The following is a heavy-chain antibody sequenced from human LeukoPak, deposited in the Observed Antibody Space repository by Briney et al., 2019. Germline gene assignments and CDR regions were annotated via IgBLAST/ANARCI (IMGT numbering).Heavy chain of an antibody. Sequence: SEPLSLTSTVSGDSITDSNFYWGWIRQSPGKGLEWMASIFHSGSTNKNPSLKSRVTISVATSKNQCYLRVRSVTAAETALYYCAGRGIVTGYFDFWGRGTLVTVSS. CDR3: AGRGIVTGYFDF. CDR1: GDSITDSNFY. V-gene: IGHV4-39*01. J-gene: IGHJ4*02. CDR2: IFHSGST. D-gene: IGHD3-9*01.